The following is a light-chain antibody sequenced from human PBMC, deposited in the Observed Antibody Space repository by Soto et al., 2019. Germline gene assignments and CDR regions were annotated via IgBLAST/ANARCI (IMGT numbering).Light chain of an antibody. Sequence: DIVMTQTPLSSPVTLGQPASISCKSSHSLVHSDGNTYLSWLQQRPGQPPRLLIYRASARFPGVPDRFRGSGAGTDFTLKIARVEAEDVGVYYCIQAEQSPWTFGQGTKVEI. CDR2: RAS. CDR3: IQAEQSPWT. CDR1: HSLVHSDGNTY. J-gene: IGKJ1*01. V-gene: IGKV2-24*01.